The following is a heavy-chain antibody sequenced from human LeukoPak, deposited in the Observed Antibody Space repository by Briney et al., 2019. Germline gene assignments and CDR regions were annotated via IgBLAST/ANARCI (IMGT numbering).Heavy chain of an antibody. CDR1: GGSISSYY. V-gene: IGHV4-59*08. CDR2: IYYSGST. D-gene: IGHD4-23*01. J-gene: IGHJ3*02. Sequence: SETLSLTCTVSGGSISSYYWSWIWQPPGKGLEWIGYIYYSGSTNYNPSLKSRVTISVDTSKNQFSLKLSSVTAADTAVYYCARWTGPMDAFDIWGQGTMVTVSS. CDR3: ARWTGPMDAFDI.